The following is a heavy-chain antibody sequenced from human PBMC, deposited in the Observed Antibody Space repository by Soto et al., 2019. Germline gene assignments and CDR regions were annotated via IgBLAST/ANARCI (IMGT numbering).Heavy chain of an antibody. D-gene: IGHD2-15*01. V-gene: IGHV1-46*01. J-gene: IGHJ4*02. CDR3: ARALGCSCDTCFFSSDVNFDF. CDR2: INPSGGRA. CDR1: GYTFTNYY. Sequence: QVQLVQSGAEVKKPGASVKVSCKASGYTFTNYYIHWVRQAPGQGLEWMGIINPSGGRASNTQKFQGRVTMTRDTSTNTVYMELSSLRSDDTAVYYCARALGCSCDTCFFSSDVNFDFWGQGTLVTVSS.